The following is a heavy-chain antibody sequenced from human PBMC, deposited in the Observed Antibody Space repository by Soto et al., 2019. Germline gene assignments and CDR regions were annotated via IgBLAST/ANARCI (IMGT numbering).Heavy chain of an antibody. V-gene: IGHV1-18*01. D-gene: IGHD3-22*01. CDR2: ISAYNGNT. Sequence: QGQLVQSGTEVKKPGDSVKVSCKASGYPFTSNGISWVRQAPGQGLEWMGWISAYNGNTNYAQKFQGRVPMTTETSTTTAYMELRSLRSEDTAVYYCAREYYYEISGYYSLDYWGQGTLVTVSS. CDR1: GYPFTSNG. CDR3: AREYYYEISGYYSLDY. J-gene: IGHJ4*02.